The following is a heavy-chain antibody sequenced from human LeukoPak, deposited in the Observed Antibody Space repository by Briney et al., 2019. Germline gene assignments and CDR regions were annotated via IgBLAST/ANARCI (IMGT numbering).Heavy chain of an antibody. CDR1: GFTFSSYW. J-gene: IGHJ4*02. CDR3: ARVTVSSSEVIFDY. V-gene: IGHV3-74*01. D-gene: IGHD1-20*01. CDR2: INSDGSTI. Sequence: PGGSLRLSCAASGFTFSSYWMHWVRQAPGKGLVWVPRINSDGSTITYADSVKGRFTISRDNAKNTLYLQMNSLRAEDTAVYYCARVTVSSSEVIFDYWGQGSLVTVSS.